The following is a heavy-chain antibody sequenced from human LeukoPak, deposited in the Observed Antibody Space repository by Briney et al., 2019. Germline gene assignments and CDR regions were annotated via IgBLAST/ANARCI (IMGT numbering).Heavy chain of an antibody. J-gene: IGHJ4*02. V-gene: IGHV1-24*01. CDR3: ATGTTEFGELPEALFDY. CDR2: SDPEDGET. CDR1: GYTLTELS. Sequence: ASVKVSCKVSGYTLTELSMHWVRQAPRKGLEWMGGSDPEDGETIYAQKFQGRVTMTEDTSTDTAYMELSSLRSEDTAVYYCATGTTEFGELPEALFDYWGQGTLVTVSS. D-gene: IGHD3-10*01.